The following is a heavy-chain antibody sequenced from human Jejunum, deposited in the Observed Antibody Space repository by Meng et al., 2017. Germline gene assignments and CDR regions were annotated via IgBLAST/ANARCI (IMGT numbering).Heavy chain of an antibody. CDR1: GFIFSNHY. Sequence: GEFVGILDPPRGFSVPSCAACGFIFSNHYMDWVRQAPGKGLEWVGQTRNTANSFFTFSAASLKDRITISREDSGNFLFLQMNSLTTEDTAVYYCARGGTLIRGHIDYWGQGALVTVSS. D-gene: IGHD3-10*01. J-gene: IGHJ4*02. CDR3: ARGGTLIRGHIDY. CDR2: TRNTANSFFT. V-gene: IGHV3-72*01.